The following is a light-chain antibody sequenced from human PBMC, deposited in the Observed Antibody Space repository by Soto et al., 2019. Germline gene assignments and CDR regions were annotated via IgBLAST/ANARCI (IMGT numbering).Light chain of an antibody. V-gene: IGKV3-11*01. Sequence: EIVLTQSPATLSLSPGERATLSCRASQSISSSLAWYQQRPGQAPRLLIYEASNRATGIPARFSGSGSGTDFTLTISSLEPEDFAVYYCQHRSIWPCFGGGTKVETK. J-gene: IGKJ4*01. CDR1: QSISSS. CDR3: QHRSIWPC. CDR2: EAS.